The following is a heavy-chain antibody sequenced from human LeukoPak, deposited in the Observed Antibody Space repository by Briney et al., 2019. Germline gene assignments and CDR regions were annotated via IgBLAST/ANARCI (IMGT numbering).Heavy chain of an antibody. CDR2: IYYSGST. CDR1: GGSISSGGYY. CDR3: ARDIVVVPAAIGNWFDP. D-gene: IGHD2-2*01. J-gene: IGHJ5*02. Sequence: PSETLSLTCTVSGGSISSGGYYWSWIRQHPGKGLEWIGHIYYSGSTYYNPSLKSRVTISVDTSKNQFSLKLSSVTAADTAVYYCARDIVVVPAAIGNWFDPWGQGTLVTVSS. V-gene: IGHV4-31*03.